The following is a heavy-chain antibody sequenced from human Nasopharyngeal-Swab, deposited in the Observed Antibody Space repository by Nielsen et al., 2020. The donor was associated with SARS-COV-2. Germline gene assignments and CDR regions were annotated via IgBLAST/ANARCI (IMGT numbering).Heavy chain of an antibody. V-gene: IGHV3-74*01. CDR3: ARVSGSYRWAFDI. CDR2: INSDGSST. Sequence: GESLKISCAASGFTFSSYWMHWVRQAPGKGLVWVSRINSDGSSTSYADSVKGRFTISRDNAENTLYLQMNSLRAEDTAVYYCARVSGSYRWAFDIWGQGTMVTVSS. J-gene: IGHJ3*02. D-gene: IGHD1-26*01. CDR1: GFTFSSYW.